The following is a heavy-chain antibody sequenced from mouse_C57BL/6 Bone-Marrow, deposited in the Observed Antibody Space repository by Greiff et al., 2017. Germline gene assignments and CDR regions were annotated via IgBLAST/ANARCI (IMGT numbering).Heavy chain of an antibody. CDR2: IYPGSGST. J-gene: IGHJ2*01. V-gene: IGHV1-55*01. D-gene: IGHD1-1*01. CDR3: ARRFITTVVDFDY. CDR1: GYTFTSYW. Sequence: VQLQQPGAELVKPGASVKMSCKASGYTFTSYWITWVKQRPGQGLEWIGDIYPGSGSTNYNEKFKSKATLTVDTSSSTAYMQLSSLTSEDSAVYDCARRFITTVVDFDYWGQGTTLTVAS.